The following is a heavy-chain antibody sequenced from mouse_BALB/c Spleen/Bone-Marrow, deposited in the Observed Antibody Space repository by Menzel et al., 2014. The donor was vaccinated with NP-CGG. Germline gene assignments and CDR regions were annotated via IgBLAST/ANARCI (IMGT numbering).Heavy chain of an antibody. CDR1: GFNIKDTY. CDR3: ASSYYGSSGFAY. J-gene: IGHJ3*01. CDR2: IDPANGNT. D-gene: IGHD1-1*01. V-gene: IGHV14-3*02. Sequence: EVKLVESGAELVKPGASVKLSCTASGFNIKDTYMHWVKQRPEQGLEWIGRIDPANGNTKYDPKFQGKATITADTSSNTAYLQLSSLTSEDTAVCYCASSYYGSSGFAYWGQGTLVTVSA.